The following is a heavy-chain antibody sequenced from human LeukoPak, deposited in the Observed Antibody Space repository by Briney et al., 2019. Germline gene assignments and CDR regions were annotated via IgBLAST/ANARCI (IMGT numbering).Heavy chain of an antibody. CDR1: GYSFTSYW. CDR3: ARGTYYDFWSGSHTNNWFDP. CDR2: IYPGDSDT. J-gene: IGHJ5*02. D-gene: IGHD3-3*01. V-gene: IGHV5-51*01. Sequence: PGESLKISCKGSGYSFTSYWIGWVRQMPGKGLEWMGIIYPGDSDTRYSTSFQGQVTISADKSISTAYLQWSSLKASDTAMYYCARGTYYDFWSGSHTNNWFDPWGQGTLVTVSS.